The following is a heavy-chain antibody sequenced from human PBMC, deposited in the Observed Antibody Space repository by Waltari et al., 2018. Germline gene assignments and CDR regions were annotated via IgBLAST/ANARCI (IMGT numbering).Heavy chain of an antibody. CDR2: IYHSGNT. CDR1: GYSIRSGYY. V-gene: IGHV4-38-2*01. CDR3: ARRAAIAATGPTFYMDV. Sequence: QVQLQESGPGLVKPSETMSLTCAVSGYSIRSGYYCGWLRQPPGKWLEWIGIIYHSGNTYYNASLKSRVTISVDTSKNQFSMKVNSVTAADTAVYYCARRAAIAATGPTFYMDVWGKGTTVTVSS. D-gene: IGHD6-13*01. J-gene: IGHJ6*03.